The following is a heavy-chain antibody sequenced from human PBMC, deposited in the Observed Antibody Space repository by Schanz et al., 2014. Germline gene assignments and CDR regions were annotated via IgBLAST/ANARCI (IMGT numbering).Heavy chain of an antibody. CDR3: ARDGDFDY. J-gene: IGHJ4*02. Sequence: VQLVESGGGLVQPGGSLRLSCAASGFTFSNYAMGWVRQTPGKGLEWVAIIWYDGSNKYYADSVKGRFTISRDNSKNTLFLQMSSLRAEDTAVYYCARDGDFDYWGQGTLVTVSS. V-gene: IGHV3-33*08. CDR1: GFTFSNYA. CDR2: IWYDGSNK.